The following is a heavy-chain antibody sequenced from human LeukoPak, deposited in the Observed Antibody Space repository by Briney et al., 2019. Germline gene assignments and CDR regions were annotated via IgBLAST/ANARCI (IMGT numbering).Heavy chain of an antibody. V-gene: IGHV4-59*08. D-gene: IGHD4-17*01. CDR2: IHYTGST. CDR1: GDSITSYY. Sequence: PSETLSLTCTVSGDSITSYYWNWIRQPPGKGLEWIGHIHYTGSTSYNPSLKSRVTISVDTSKNHFSLKLSSVTAADTAVYYCARSKTTVTSNWSDPWGQGTLVTVSS. CDR3: ARSKTTVTSNWSDP. J-gene: IGHJ5*02.